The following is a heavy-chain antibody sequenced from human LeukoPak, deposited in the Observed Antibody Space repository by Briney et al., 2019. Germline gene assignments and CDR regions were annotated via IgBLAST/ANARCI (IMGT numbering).Heavy chain of an antibody. J-gene: IGHJ3*02. V-gene: IGHV1-18*01. D-gene: IGHD5-24*01. CDR2: ISGYNGNT. Sequence: ASMKVSCKASGYTFTSYGITWVRQAPGQGLEWMGWISGYNGNTNYAQKLQGRVTMTTDTSTSTAYMELRSLRSDDTAVYYCARVRDGYNDAYDIWGQGTMVTVSS. CDR1: GYTFTSYG. CDR3: ARVRDGYNDAYDI.